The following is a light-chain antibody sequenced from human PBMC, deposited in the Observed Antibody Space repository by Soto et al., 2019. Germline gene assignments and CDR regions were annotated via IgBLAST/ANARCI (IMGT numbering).Light chain of an antibody. CDR3: QQYNNWPPIT. CDR2: GAS. J-gene: IGKJ5*01. Sequence: EIVMTQSPATLSVSPGERATLSCRASQSVSGNLAWYQQKPGQAPRLLIYGASTRATGIPARFSGSGSGTEFTLPISSLQSEDFPVYYYQQYNNWPPITFGQGTRLEIK. V-gene: IGKV3-15*01. CDR1: QSVSGN.